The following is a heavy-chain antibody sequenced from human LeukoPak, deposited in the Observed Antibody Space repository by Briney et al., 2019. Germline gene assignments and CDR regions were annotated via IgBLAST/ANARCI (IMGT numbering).Heavy chain of an antibody. CDR2: IYYSGST. J-gene: IGHJ4*02. CDR3: ARHGYGGFDY. D-gene: IGHD5-12*01. Sequence: SETLCLTCTVSGGSISSSSYYWGWIRQPPGKGLEWIGSIYYSGSTYYNPSLKSRVTISVDTSKNQFSLKLSSVTAADTAVYYCARHGYGGFDYWGQGTLVTVSS. CDR1: GGSISSSSYY. V-gene: IGHV4-39*01.